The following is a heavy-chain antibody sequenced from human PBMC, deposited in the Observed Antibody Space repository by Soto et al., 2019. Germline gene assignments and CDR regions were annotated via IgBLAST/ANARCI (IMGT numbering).Heavy chain of an antibody. CDR1: GGTFSSYA. J-gene: IGHJ6*02. D-gene: IGHD2-2*01. V-gene: IGHV1-69*06. CDR2: IIPIFGTA. CDR3: AGAGDIVVVPAADRGYGMDV. Sequence: QVQLVQSGAEVKKPGSSVKVSCKASGGTFSSYAISWVRQAPGQGLEWMGGIIPIFGTANYAQKFQGRVTITADKATSTAYMELSSPRSEDTAVYYCAGAGDIVVVPAADRGYGMDVWGQGTTVTVSS.